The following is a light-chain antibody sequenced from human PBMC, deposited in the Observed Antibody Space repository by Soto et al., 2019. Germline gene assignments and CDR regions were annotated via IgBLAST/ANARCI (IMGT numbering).Light chain of an antibody. CDR2: DVT. Sequence: QSALTQPRSVSGSPGQSVTISCTGISNVAGDYNYVSWYQQHPGKAPKLMIYDVTKRPSGVPDRFSGSKSGYTASLTISGLQAEDEADYYCCSNAGRYTGVLGSGTKVTVL. V-gene: IGLV2-11*01. J-gene: IGLJ1*01. CDR3: CSNAGRYTGV. CDR1: SNVAGDYNY.